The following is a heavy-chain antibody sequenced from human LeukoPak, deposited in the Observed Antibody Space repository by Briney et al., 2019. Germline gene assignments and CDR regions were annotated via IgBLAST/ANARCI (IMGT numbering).Heavy chain of an antibody. D-gene: IGHD3-22*01. CDR3: ARDANLSGYYAYYFDY. Sequence: GGSLRLSCAASGFTFSSYSMNWVRQAPGKGLEWVSSISSSSSYIYYADSVKGRFTISRDNAKNSLYLQMNSLRAEDTAVYYCARDANLSGYYAYYFDYWGQGTLVTVSS. CDR2: ISSSSSYI. J-gene: IGHJ4*02. CDR1: GFTFSSYS. V-gene: IGHV3-21*01.